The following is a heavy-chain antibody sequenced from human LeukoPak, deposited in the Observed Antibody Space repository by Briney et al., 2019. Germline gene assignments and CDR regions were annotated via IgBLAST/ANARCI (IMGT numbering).Heavy chain of an antibody. CDR2: INHSGST. V-gene: IGHV4-34*01. D-gene: IGHD2-2*01. Sequence: SETLSLTCAVYGGSFSGYCWSWIRQPPGKGLEWIGEINHSGSTNYNPSLKSRVTISVDTSKNQFSLKLSSVTAADTAVYYCARGSIVVVPAAAIDYWGQGTLVTVSS. J-gene: IGHJ4*02. CDR1: GGSFSGYC. CDR3: ARGSIVVVPAAAIDY.